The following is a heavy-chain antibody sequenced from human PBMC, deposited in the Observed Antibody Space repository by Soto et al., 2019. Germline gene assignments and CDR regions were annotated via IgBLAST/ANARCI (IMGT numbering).Heavy chain of an antibody. D-gene: IGHD6-19*01. CDR1: GFTFGDYG. Sequence: EVHLVESGGALVQPGRSLRLSCTGSGFTFGDYGMTWVRQAPGKGLEWVGFIRSKSYGGTTEYAASVKGRLTIARDDSKSIAYLQMNRLTSEDTGVYYCARSPGYSNGWGRGPYYYHGMDVWGQGTTVTVSS. CDR3: ARSPGYSNGWGRGPYYYHGMDV. V-gene: IGHV3-49*04. CDR2: IRSKSYGGTT. J-gene: IGHJ6*02.